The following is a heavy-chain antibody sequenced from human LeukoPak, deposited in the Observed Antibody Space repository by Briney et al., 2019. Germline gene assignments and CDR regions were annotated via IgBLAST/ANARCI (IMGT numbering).Heavy chain of an antibody. CDR1: GGTFSSYA. Sequence: SVKVSCKASGGTFSSYAISWVRQAPGQGLEWMGGIIPIFGTANYAQKFQGRVTITADESTSTAYMELSSLRSEDTAVYYCARDGGLGDIVVVPAAMEGYYGMDAWGKGTTVTVSS. CDR2: IIPIFGTA. CDR3: ARDGGLGDIVVVPAAMEGYYGMDA. V-gene: IGHV1-69*01. J-gene: IGHJ6*04. D-gene: IGHD2-2*01.